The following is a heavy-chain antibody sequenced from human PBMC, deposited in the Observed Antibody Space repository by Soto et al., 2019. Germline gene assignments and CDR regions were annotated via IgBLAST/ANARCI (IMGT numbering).Heavy chain of an antibody. CDR1: GFTFSHAW. Sequence: EVQMVESGGGLVNLGGSLRLSCAASGFTFSHAWMRWVRQAPGQGLEWVGRIKSKPNGGTTDYAAPVKDRFTISRDDSRNTLDLPMSGLEAEDTDVYYCTTVCRTEGGGHWGQGTLVTVSS. V-gene: IGHV3-15*01. J-gene: IGHJ4*02. D-gene: IGHD2-2*01. CDR2: IKSKPNGGTT. CDR3: TTVCRTEGGGH.